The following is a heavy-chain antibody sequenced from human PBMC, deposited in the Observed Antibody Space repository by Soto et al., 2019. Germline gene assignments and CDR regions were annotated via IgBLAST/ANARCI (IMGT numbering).Heavy chain of an antibody. CDR1: GYTFTGYY. CDR2: INPNSGGT. V-gene: IGHV1-2*04. J-gene: IGHJ3*02. D-gene: IGHD6-6*01. Sequence: ASVKVSCKASGYTFTGYYMHWVRQAPGQGLEWMGWINPNSGGTNYAQKFQGWVTMTRDTSISTAYMELSRLRSDDTAVYYCARGYSSSSECAFDIWGQGTMVTVSS. CDR3: ARGYSSSSECAFDI.